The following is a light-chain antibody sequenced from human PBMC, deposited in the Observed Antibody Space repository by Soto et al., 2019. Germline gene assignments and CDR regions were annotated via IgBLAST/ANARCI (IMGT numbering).Light chain of an antibody. CDR1: QSISNY. CDR2: AAS. V-gene: IGKV1-39*01. J-gene: IGKJ1*01. CDR3: QQSFSSSWT. Sequence: DIQMTQSPASLSASIGDRVIITCRASQSISNYLNWYQHKPCRAPKFLIYAASSLQSGVPSRFSGSGSGTDFTLTISSLQREDFGTYFCQQSFSSSWTCGQGTKVE.